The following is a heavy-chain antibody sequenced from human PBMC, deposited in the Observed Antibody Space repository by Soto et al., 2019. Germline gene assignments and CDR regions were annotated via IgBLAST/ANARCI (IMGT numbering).Heavy chain of an antibody. CDR2: IWYDGSNK. V-gene: IGHV3-33*01. J-gene: IGHJ6*02. Sequence: QVQLVESGGGVVQPGRSLRLSCAASGFTFSSYGMHWVRQAPGKGLEWVAVIWYDGSNKYYADSVKGRFTISRDNSKNTLYLQMNSLRAEDTAVYYCARDPRYGSGSYYNANYYYGMDVWGQGTTVTVSS. CDR1: GFTFSSYG. CDR3: ARDPRYGSGSYYNANYYYGMDV. D-gene: IGHD3-10*01.